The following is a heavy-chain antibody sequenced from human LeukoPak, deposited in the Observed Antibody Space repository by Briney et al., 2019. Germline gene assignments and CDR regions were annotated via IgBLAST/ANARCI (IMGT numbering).Heavy chain of an antibody. V-gene: IGHV1-18*01. D-gene: IGHD3-22*01. CDR1: GYSFTSYG. Sequence: GESLKISCKGSGYSFTSYGISWVRQAPGQGLEWMGWISAYNGNTNYAQKLQGRVTMTTDTSTSTAYMELRSLRSDDTAVYYCARDSITMIVVVPDYWGQGTLVTVSS. CDR2: ISAYNGNT. CDR3: ARDSITMIVVVPDY. J-gene: IGHJ4*02.